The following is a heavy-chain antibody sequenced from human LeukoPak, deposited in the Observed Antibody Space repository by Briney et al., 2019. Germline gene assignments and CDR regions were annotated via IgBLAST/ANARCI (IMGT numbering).Heavy chain of an antibody. V-gene: IGHV1-69*13. D-gene: IGHD2-2*01. J-gene: IGHJ4*02. CDR3: ARVPRSSTRGYYFDY. Sequence: SVKVSCKASGGTFSSYAISWVRQAPGQGLEWMGGIIPIFGTANYAQKFQGRVTITPEESTSTAYMDLRSLRSEDTAVYYCARVPRSSTRGYYFDYWGQGTLVTVSS. CDR2: IIPIFGTA. CDR1: GGTFSSYA.